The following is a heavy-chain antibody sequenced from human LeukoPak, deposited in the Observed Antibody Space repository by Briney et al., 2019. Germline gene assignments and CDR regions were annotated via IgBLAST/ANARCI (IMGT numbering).Heavy chain of an antibody. CDR1: GYTFISYA. Sequence: GASVKVSCKASGYTFISYAISWVRQAPGQGLEWMGWISAYNGNTNYAQKLQGRVTMTTDTSTSTAYMELRSLRSDDTAVYYCASGYYRPDPKRSLNNYWYFDLWGRGTLVTVSS. D-gene: IGHD3-3*01. CDR3: ASGYYRPDPKRSLNNYWYFDL. J-gene: IGHJ2*01. V-gene: IGHV1-18*01. CDR2: ISAYNGNT.